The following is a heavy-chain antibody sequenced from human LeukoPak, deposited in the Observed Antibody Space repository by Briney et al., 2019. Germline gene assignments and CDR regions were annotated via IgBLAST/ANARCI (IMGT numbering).Heavy chain of an antibody. V-gene: IGHV3-9*01. D-gene: IGHD1-1*01. J-gene: IGHJ4*02. Sequence: PGRSLRLSCAASGFTFDDYAMHWVRQAPGKGLEWVSGISWNSGSIGYADSVKGRFTISRDNAKNSLYLQMTSLSADDTAIYYCAKDQSAGTFFDSWGQGTLVSVSS. CDR3: AKDQSAGTFFDS. CDR1: GFTFDDYA. CDR2: ISWNSGSI.